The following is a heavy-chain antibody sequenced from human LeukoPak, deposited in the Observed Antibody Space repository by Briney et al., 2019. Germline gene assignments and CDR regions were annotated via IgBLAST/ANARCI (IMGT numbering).Heavy chain of an antibody. D-gene: IGHD2-8*02. CDR2: INWNGGTT. J-gene: IGHJ6*03. CDR3: ARASTGTPGGYYYYYLDF. CDR1: GYTFDDYG. Sequence: PGGSLRLSCAASGYTFDDYGMSWVRHAPGKGLEWVSGINWNGGTTDYADSVKGRFTISRDNDRNSLYLQMNSLRAEDTALYYCARASTGTPGGYYYYYLDFWGKGTTVSVSS. V-gene: IGHV3-20*04.